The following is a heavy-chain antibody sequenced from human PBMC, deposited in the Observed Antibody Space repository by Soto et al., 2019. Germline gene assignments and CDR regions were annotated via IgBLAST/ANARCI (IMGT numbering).Heavy chain of an antibody. Sequence: SVKGSCKASGGTLSSYAISWVRQSPGQGIEWMGGIIPIFGTANYAQKFQRRLAITADESTSTAYMALSSLISEDTAVYYCPRGHAVPAAINYYYAMDVWGQGTTVTVSS. D-gene: IGHD2-2*01. V-gene: IGHV1-69*13. CDR3: PRGHAVPAAINYYYAMDV. CDR1: GGTLSSYA. CDR2: IIPIFGTA. J-gene: IGHJ6*02.